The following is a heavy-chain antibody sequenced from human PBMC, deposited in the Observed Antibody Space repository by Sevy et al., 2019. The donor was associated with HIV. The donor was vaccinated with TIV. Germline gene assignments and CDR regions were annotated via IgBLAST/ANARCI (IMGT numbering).Heavy chain of an antibody. CDR1: GFTFSTSS. CDR2: VSSSSSFI. D-gene: IGHD2-15*01. J-gene: IGHJ5*02. V-gene: IGHV3-21*01. Sequence: GGSLRLSCAAPGFTFSTSSMSWVRQAPGKGLEWVSSVSSSSSFIFYGDSVKGRFTISRDNAKNSLYLQMNSLRAEDTAGYFCVGGSSVGCQQGWFDPWGQGTLGTVSS. CDR3: VGGSSVGCQQGWFDP.